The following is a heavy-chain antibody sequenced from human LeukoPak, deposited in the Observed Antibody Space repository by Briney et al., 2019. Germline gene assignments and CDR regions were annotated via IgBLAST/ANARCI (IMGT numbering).Heavy chain of an antibody. Sequence: GGSLRLSCAASGFTFSSYGMHWVRQAPGKGLEWVAVISYDGSNKYYADSVKGRFTISRDNSKNTLYLQMNSLRAEDTAVYYCAKAAYYYGSGDQYFDYWGQGTLVTVSS. CDR3: AKAAYYYGSGDQYFDY. J-gene: IGHJ4*02. CDR1: GFTFSSYG. CDR2: ISYDGSNK. V-gene: IGHV3-30*18. D-gene: IGHD3-10*01.